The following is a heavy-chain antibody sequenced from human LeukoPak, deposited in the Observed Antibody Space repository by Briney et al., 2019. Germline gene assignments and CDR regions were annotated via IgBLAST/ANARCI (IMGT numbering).Heavy chain of an antibody. V-gene: IGHV3-23*01. CDR2: ISGSGGST. CDR1: GFTFSSYA. J-gene: IGHJ4*02. D-gene: IGHD5-18*01. Sequence: GGSLRLSCAASGFTFSSYAMSWVRQAPGKGLEWDSAISGSGGSTYYADSVKGRFTISRDNSKNTLYLQMNSLRAEDTAVYYCAKVRYSYGYVRYWGQGTLVTVSS. CDR3: AKVRYSYGYVRY.